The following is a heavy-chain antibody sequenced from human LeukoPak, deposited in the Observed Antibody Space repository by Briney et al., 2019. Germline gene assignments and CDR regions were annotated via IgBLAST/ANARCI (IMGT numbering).Heavy chain of an antibody. CDR1: GGSISSGGYY. D-gene: IGHD3-3*01. CDR3: ARGDGFLARLDWFDP. V-gene: IGHV4-30-2*01. CDR2: IYHSGST. Sequence: PSETLSLTCTVSGGSISSGGYYWSWIRQPPGKGLEWIGYIYHSGSTYYNPSLKSRVTISVDRSKNQFSLKLSSVTAADTAVYYCARGDGFLARLDWFDPWGQGTLVTVSS. J-gene: IGHJ5*02.